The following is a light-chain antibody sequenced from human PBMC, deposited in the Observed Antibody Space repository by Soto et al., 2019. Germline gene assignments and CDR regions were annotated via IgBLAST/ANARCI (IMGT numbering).Light chain of an antibody. CDR3: LQYHSFALT. CDR2: KAS. V-gene: IGKV1-5*03. CDR1: QSIDDW. J-gene: IGKJ4*01. Sequence: DIQMTQSPSTLSASVGDRVAITCRASQSIDDWLAWHQQKPGKAPKLLIYKASTLESGVPPRFSGSRSGTEFTLTINSLQPDDFATYYCLQYHSFALTFGGGTTVEI.